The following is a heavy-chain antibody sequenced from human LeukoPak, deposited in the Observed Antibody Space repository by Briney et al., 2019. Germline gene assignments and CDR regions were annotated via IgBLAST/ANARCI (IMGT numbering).Heavy chain of an antibody. J-gene: IGHJ4*02. CDR1: GFTFSSYA. V-gene: IGHV3-30-3*01. Sequence: PGGSLRLSCAASGFTFSSYAMHWVRQAPGKGLEWVAVISYDGSNKYYADSVKGRFTISRDNSKNTLYLQMNSLRAEDTAVYYCARDGYGSGSYFDYWGQGTLVTVSS. CDR3: ARDGYGSGSYFDY. D-gene: IGHD3-10*01. CDR2: ISYDGSNK.